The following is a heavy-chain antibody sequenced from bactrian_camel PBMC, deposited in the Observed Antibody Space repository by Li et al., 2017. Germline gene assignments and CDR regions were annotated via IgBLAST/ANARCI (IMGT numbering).Heavy chain of an antibody. CDR3: ASGPAECTQVSGTRY. Sequence: QLVESGGGAVQAGGSLRLSCAAVGYTYGRYCMGWFRQTPGKEREGIAAVYTGGGVEWYHDSVKGRSAISQDSANNTLYLEMNSLKPEDTAMYYCASGPAECTQVSGTRYWGQGTQVTVS. V-gene: IGHV3S1*01. J-gene: IGHJ4*01. CDR1: GYTYGRYC. CDR2: VYTGGGVE. D-gene: IGHD6*01.